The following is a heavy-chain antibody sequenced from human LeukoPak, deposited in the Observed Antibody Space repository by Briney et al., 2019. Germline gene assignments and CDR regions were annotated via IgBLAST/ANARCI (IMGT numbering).Heavy chain of an antibody. CDR1: GFTFSSYA. J-gene: IGHJ4*02. CDR3: ARHLSGITGYTYGRGIDY. CDR2: ISGSGGST. Sequence: PGGSLRLSCAASGFTFSSYAMSWVRQAPGKGLEWVSAISGSGGSTYYADSVKGRFTISRDNSKNTLYLQMNSLRAEDTAVYYCARHLSGITGYTYGRGIDYWSQGTLVTVSS. D-gene: IGHD5-18*01. V-gene: IGHV3-23*01.